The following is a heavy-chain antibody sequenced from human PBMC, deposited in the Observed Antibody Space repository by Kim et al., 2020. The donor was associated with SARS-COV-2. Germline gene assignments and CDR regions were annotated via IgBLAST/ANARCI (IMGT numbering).Heavy chain of an antibody. CDR3: AKAVYGSGANFDY. D-gene: IGHD3-10*01. Sequence: GGSLRLSCAASGFTFDDYAMHWVRQAPGKGLEWVSGISWNSGSIGYADSVKGRFTISRDNAKNSLYLQMNSLRAEDTAVYYCAKAVYGSGANFDYWGQGT. V-gene: IGHV3-9*01. CDR1: GFTFDDYA. CDR2: ISWNSGSI. J-gene: IGHJ4*03.